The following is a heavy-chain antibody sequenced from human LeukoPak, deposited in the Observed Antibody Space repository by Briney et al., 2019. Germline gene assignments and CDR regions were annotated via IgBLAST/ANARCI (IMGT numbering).Heavy chain of an antibody. V-gene: IGHV3-74*01. CDR2: INSDGSST. J-gene: IGHJ6*03. CDR3: AREVHYYYMDV. Sequence: QSGGSLRLSCAASGFTFSSYWMHWVRQAPGKGLVWVSRINSDGSSTSYADSVKGRFTISRDNAKNTLYLQMNSLRAEDTAVYYCAREVHYYYMDVWGKGTTVTVSS. CDR1: GFTFSSYW.